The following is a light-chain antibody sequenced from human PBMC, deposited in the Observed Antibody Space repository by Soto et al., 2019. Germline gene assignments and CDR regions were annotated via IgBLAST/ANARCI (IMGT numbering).Light chain of an antibody. Sequence: QLVLTQSPSASASLGASVKLTCTRSSGHSSYAIAWHQQQPEKGPRYLMKLDSDGSHTKGDAIPDRFSGSSSGAERYLTISSLQPEDEADHYCQNWGTGIHVVFGGGTKVTVL. CDR3: QNWGTGIHVV. CDR1: SGHSSYA. J-gene: IGLJ2*01. CDR2: LDSDGSH. V-gene: IGLV4-69*01.